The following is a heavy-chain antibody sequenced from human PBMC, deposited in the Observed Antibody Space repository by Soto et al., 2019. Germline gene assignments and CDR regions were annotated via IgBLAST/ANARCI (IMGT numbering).Heavy chain of an antibody. CDR2: IYYSGST. D-gene: IGHD2-15*01. J-gene: IGHJ6*02. V-gene: IGHV4-61*01. CDR3: ARDQDRSMDV. CDR1: GGSVSSGSYY. Sequence: QVQLQESGPGLVKPSETLSLTCTVSGGSVSSGSYYWSWIRQPPGKGLEWIGYIYYSGSTNYNPSPKSRVTVSVATSRAPFPLKLSSVTAAATAVYYCARDQDRSMDVWGQGPTVTVSS.